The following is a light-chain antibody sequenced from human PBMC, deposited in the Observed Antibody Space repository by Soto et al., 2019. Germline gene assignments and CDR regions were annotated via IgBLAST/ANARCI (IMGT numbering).Light chain of an antibody. J-gene: IGLJ3*02. V-gene: IGLV2-11*01. CDR2: DVS. CDR3: CSYAGSYTWV. Sequence: QSALTQPRSVSGSPGQSVTISCSGTSSDVGGYNYVSWYQQYPGKAPKLKIYDVSKRPSGVPDRFSGSKSGNTASLTISGLQAEDEADYSCCSYAGSYTWVFGGGTKLTVL. CDR1: SSDVGGYNY.